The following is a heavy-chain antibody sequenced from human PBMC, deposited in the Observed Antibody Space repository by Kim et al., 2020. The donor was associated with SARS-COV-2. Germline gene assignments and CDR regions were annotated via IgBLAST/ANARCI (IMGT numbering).Heavy chain of an antibody. CDR1: GFTFSSYW. Sequence: GGSLRLSCAASGFTFSSYWMSWVRQAPGKGLEWVANIKQDGSEKYYVDSVKGRFTISRDNAKNSLYLQMNSLRAEDTAVYYCARPYCGGDCLEPRNWYFDLWGRGTLVTVSS. D-gene: IGHD2-21*02. CDR3: ARPYCGGDCLEPRNWYFDL. CDR2: IKQDGSEK. J-gene: IGHJ2*01. V-gene: IGHV3-7*03.